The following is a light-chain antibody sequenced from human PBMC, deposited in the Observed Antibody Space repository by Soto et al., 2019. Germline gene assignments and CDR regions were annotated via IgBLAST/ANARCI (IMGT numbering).Light chain of an antibody. J-gene: IGLJ2*01. CDR1: SSDVGAYNY. CDR2: EVS. CDR3: SSYTSSSTLQ. V-gene: IGLV2-14*01. Sequence: QSALTQPASVSGSPGQSITISCTGTSSDVGAYNYVSWYQQHPGKAPKLIIYEVSIRPSGLSNRFSGSKSGNTASLTISGRQDDDEADYYCSSYTSSSTLQFGGGTKLTVL.